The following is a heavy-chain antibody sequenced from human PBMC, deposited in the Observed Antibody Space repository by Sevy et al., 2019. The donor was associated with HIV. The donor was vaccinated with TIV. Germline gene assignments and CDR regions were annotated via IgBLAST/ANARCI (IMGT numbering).Heavy chain of an antibody. Sequence: ASVKVSCKASGYTFTSYDINWVRQATGQGLEWMGWMNPNSGNTGYAQKFQGRVTMTRNTSISTAYMELGSLRSEDTAVYYCARIHRAYCGGDCYYNWFDPWGQGTLVTVSS. V-gene: IGHV1-8*01. D-gene: IGHD2-21*02. CDR3: ARIHRAYCGGDCYYNWFDP. CDR1: GYTFTSYD. CDR2: MNPNSGNT. J-gene: IGHJ5*02.